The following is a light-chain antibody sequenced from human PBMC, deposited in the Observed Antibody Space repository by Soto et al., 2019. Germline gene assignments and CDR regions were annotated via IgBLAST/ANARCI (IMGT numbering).Light chain of an antibody. Sequence: EIVLTQSPATLSLSPGERATLSCRASQSIRNYLAWYQQKPGQPPRLLIYDASNRATGIPARFSGGGSVTDFILTISSLEPEDSGVYYCQQRHDWVTFGGGTKVEIK. CDR2: DAS. CDR3: QQRHDWVT. V-gene: IGKV3-11*01. J-gene: IGKJ4*01. CDR1: QSIRNY.